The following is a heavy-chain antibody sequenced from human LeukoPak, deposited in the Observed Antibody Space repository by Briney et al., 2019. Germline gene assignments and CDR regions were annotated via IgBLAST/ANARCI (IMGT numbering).Heavy chain of an antibody. J-gene: IGHJ6*03. CDR3: ARGRVVVAANYMDV. V-gene: IGHV4-61*02. CDR2: IYSSGST. D-gene: IGHD2-15*01. CDR1: GGSISSGSYY. Sequence: SQTLSLTCTVSGGSISSGSYYWSWIRQPAGKGLEWIGRIYSSGSTNYNPSLKSRVTISLDTSKNQFSLKLSSVTAADTAVYYCARGRVVVAANYMDVWGKGTTVTISS.